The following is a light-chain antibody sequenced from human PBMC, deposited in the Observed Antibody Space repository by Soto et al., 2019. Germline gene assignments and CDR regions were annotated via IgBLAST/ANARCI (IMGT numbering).Light chain of an antibody. J-gene: IGKJ3*01. V-gene: IGKV3-11*01. Sequence: EIVLTQSPATLSLSPGERATLSCRASQSVSSYLAGYQQKPGQAPRLLIYDASNRATGIPARFSGSGSGTDFTLTISSLEPEDFAVYYCQQRSNWPPFTGGPGTKVHIK. CDR2: DAS. CDR1: QSVSSY. CDR3: QQRSNWPPFT.